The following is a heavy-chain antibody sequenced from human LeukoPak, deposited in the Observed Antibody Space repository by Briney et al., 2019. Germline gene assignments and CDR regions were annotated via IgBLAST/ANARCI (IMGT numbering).Heavy chain of an antibody. CDR3: TRGRLGFSFGPNWFDP. J-gene: IGHJ5*02. D-gene: IGHD5-18*01. CDR1: GFTFGDYA. CDR2: IRSKAYGGTT. V-gene: IGHV3-49*03. Sequence: GGSLRLSCTASGFTFGDYAMSWFRQAPGKGLEWVGFIRSKAYGGTTEYAASMKGRFTISRDDSKSIAYLQMNSLKTEDTAVYYCTRGRLGFSFGPNWFDPWGQGTLVTVSS.